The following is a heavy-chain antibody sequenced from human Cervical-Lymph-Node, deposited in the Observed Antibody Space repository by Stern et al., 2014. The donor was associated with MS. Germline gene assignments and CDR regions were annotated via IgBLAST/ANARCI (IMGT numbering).Heavy chain of an antibody. CDR3: ARDLVWFGELDWGAMDV. CDR1: GFNFSSYA. Sequence: VQLGESGGGVVQPGRALRLSCAATGFNFSSYAMQWVRQAPGKGLEWLAVLSYDGSKAYYTESVKGRFTVSRDNSKNTLFLQVSSLRPEDTAEYYCARDLVWFGELDWGAMDVWGHGTTVTVSS. D-gene: IGHD3-10*01. V-gene: IGHV3-30-3*01. CDR2: LSYDGSKA. J-gene: IGHJ6*02.